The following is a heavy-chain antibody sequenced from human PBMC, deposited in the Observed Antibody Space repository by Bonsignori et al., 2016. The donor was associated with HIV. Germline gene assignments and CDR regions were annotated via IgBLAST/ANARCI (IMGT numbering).Heavy chain of an antibody. D-gene: IGHD3-10*02. V-gene: IGHV1-46*01. CDR3: AKDKRITSVRGVSHFDY. Sequence: WVRQAPGQGLEWMGIINPSGGTTTYEQKFQGRVTMTRDTSTSTVYMELSSLRSEDTAVYYCAKDKRITSVRGVSHFDYWGQGTLVTVSS. CDR2: INPSGGTT. J-gene: IGHJ4*02.